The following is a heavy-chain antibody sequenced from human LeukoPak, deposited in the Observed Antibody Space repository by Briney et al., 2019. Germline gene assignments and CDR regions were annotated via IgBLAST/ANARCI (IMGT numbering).Heavy chain of an antibody. J-gene: IGHJ6*02. Sequence: SETQSLTCTVSGGSISSGDYYWSWIRQPPGKGLEWIGYIYYSGSTYYNPSLKSRVTISVDTSKNQFSLKLSSVTAADTAVYYCARDTAMNGYYYYGMDVWGQGTTVTVSS. CDR3: ARDTAMNGYYYYGMDV. CDR2: IYYSGST. D-gene: IGHD5-18*01. V-gene: IGHV4-30-4*01. CDR1: GGSISSGDYY.